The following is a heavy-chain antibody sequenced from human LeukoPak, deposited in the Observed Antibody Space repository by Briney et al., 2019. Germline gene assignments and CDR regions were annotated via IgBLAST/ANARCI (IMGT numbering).Heavy chain of an antibody. CDR1: GFSLSTSGVG. J-gene: IGHJ4*02. CDR2: IYWDDDK. CDR3: AHQTVTYYYGSRSYYDY. Sequence: SGPTLVKPTQTLTLTCTFSGFSLSTSGVGMGWIRQPPGKALEWLALIYWDDDKRYSPSLKSRLTIAKDTSKNQVVLTMTNMDPVDTATYYCAHQTVTYYYGSRSYYDYWGQGTLVTVSS. D-gene: IGHD3-10*01. V-gene: IGHV2-5*02.